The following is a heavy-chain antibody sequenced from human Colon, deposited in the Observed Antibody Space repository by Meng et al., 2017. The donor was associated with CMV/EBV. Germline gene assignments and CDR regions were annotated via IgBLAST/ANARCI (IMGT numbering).Heavy chain of an antibody. V-gene: IGHV3-23*01. CDR1: GFTFSSYA. D-gene: IGHD5-24*01. CDR2: ISGSGGST. Sequence: GGSLRLSCAASGFTFSSYAMSWVRQAPGKGLEWVSAISGSGGSTYYADSVKGRFTISRDNSKNTLYLQMSSLRLEDTAVYYCAKDQEPRDGYNITVDCWGQGTLVTVSS. J-gene: IGHJ4*02. CDR3: AKDQEPRDGYNITVDC.